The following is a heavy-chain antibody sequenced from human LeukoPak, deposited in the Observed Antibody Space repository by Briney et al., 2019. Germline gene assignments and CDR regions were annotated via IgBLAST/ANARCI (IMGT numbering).Heavy chain of an antibody. CDR2: IIPIFGTA. Sequence: SVKVSCKASGGTFSSYAISWVRQAPGQGLEWMGGIIPIFGTANYAQKFQGRVTITTDESTSTAYMELSSLRSEDTAVYYCARAPQDCSSTSCYAYWYFDLWGRGTLVTVSS. D-gene: IGHD2-2*01. CDR3: ARAPQDCSSTSCYAYWYFDL. CDR1: GGTFSSYA. V-gene: IGHV1-69*05. J-gene: IGHJ2*01.